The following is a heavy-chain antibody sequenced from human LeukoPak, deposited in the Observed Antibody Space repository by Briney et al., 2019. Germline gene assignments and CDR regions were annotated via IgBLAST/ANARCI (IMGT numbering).Heavy chain of an antibody. V-gene: IGHV1-3*01. CDR1: GYTFSSYA. Sequence: ASVKVSCKGSGYTFSSYAMHWVRQAPGQRLEWMGWINAGNGDTKYSQKFQGRVTITRDTSATTAYMELSSLRSEDTAVYYCARGTGCTGGSCSYYGMEVWGQGTTVTVSS. D-gene: IGHD2-15*01. CDR2: INAGNGDT. CDR3: ARGTGCTGGSCSYYGMEV. J-gene: IGHJ6*02.